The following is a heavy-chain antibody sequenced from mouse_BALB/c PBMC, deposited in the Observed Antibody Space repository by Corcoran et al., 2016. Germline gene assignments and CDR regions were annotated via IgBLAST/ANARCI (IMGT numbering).Heavy chain of an antibody. CDR2: IDPANGNT. CDR1: GFNIKDTY. V-gene: IGHV14-3*02. J-gene: IGHJ3*01. D-gene: IGHD1-1*01. CDR3: ARRGYGSSSAWFAY. Sequence: EVQLQQSGAELVKPGASVKLSCTASGFNIKDTYMHWVKQRPEQGLEWIGRIDPANGNTKYDPKFQGKATITADTSSNTAYLQLSSLTSEGTAVYYCARRGYGSSSAWFAYWGQGTLVTVSA.